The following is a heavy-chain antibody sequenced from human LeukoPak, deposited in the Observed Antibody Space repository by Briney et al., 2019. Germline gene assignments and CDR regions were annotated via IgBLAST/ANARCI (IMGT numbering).Heavy chain of an antibody. CDR2: INSDGSST. CDR1: GFTFSSYA. CDR3: AKGGSYPIDY. V-gene: IGHV3-74*01. J-gene: IGHJ4*02. D-gene: IGHD1-26*01. Sequence: GGSLRLSCAASGFTFSSYAMSWVRQAPGKGLVWVSRINSDGSSTSYADSVEGRFTISRDNAKNTLYLQMNSLRAEDTAVYYCAKGGSYPIDYWGQGALVTVSS.